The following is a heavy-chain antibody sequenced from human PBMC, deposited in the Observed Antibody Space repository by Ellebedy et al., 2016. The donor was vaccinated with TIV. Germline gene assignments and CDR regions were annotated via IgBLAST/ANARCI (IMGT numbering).Heavy chain of an antibody. D-gene: IGHD5-18*01. CDR1: GFTFSSYW. V-gene: IGHV3-7*04. CDR3: ARGIQLWLYYFDS. CDR2: IKQDGSEK. J-gene: IGHJ4*02. Sequence: PGGSLRLSCAASGFTFSSYWMSWVRQAPGKGLEWVANIKQDGSEKYYVDSVKGRFTISRDNAKNSLYLQMNSLRAEDTAVYYCARGIQLWLYYFDSWGQGTLVTVSS.